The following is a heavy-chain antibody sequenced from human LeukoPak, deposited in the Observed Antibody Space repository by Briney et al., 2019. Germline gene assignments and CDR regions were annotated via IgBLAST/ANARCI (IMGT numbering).Heavy chain of an antibody. CDR3: ARANSGSYHVLDY. CDR1: GGTFDNYA. D-gene: IGHD1-26*01. J-gene: IGHJ4*02. Sequence: GASVTVSCKASGGTFDNYAVNWVRQAPGQGLEWMGGIIPIFGTANYAQKFQGRVTITTDESTSTAYMEMSSLRSEDTAVYYCARANSGSYHVLDYWGQGTLVTVSS. V-gene: IGHV1-69*05. CDR2: IIPIFGTA.